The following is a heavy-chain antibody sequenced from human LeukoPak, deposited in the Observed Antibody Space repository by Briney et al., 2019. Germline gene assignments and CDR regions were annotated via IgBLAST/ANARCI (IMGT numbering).Heavy chain of an antibody. CDR2: IYTSGST. CDR3: ARLGGDGYNWDYFDY. Sequence: PSETLSLTCTVSGGSISRGSFYWSWIRQPAGEGLEWIGRIYTSGSTNYNPSLKSRVTISVDTSKNQFSLKLSSVTAADTAVYYCARLGGDGYNWDYFDYWGQGTLVTVSS. V-gene: IGHV4-61*02. CDR1: GGSISRGSFY. J-gene: IGHJ4*02. D-gene: IGHD5-24*01.